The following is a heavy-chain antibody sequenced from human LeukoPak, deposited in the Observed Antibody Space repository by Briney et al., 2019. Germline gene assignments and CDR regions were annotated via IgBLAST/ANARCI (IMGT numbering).Heavy chain of an antibody. Sequence: ASVKVSCKASGYTFTSYGISWVRQAPGQGLEWMGWISAYNGNTNYAQKLQGRVTMTTDTSTSTAYMELRSLRSDDTAVYYCARVRAVAGDAEYFQHWGQGTLVTVSS. J-gene: IGHJ1*01. CDR3: ARVRAVAGDAEYFQH. V-gene: IGHV1-18*01. CDR2: ISAYNGNT. D-gene: IGHD6-19*01. CDR1: GYTFTSYG.